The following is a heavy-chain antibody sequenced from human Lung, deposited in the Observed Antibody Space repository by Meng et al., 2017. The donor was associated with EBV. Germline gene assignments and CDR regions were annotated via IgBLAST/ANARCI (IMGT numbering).Heavy chain of an antibody. CDR3: ARVVAGRYNWFDP. V-gene: IGHV4-31*01. J-gene: IGHJ5*02. CDR1: GGSISSGGYY. Sequence: QGQRRESGPGLVKPSQTLSLTCTVSGGSISSGGYYWSWIRQHPGKGLEWIGYIYYSGSTYYNPSLKSLVTISVDTSKNQFSLKLSSVTAADTAVYYCARVVAGRYNWFDPWGQGTLVTVSS. CDR2: IYYSGST. D-gene: IGHD6-6*01.